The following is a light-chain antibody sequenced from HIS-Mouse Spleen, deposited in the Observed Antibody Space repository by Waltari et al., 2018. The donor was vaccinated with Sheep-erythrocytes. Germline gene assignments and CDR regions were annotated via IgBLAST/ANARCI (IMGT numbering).Light chain of an antibody. V-gene: IGLV1-44*01. J-gene: IGLJ2*01. CDR2: SNN. CDR3: CSYAGSSNVV. CDR1: SSNIGSNT. Sequence: QSVLTQPPSASGTPGQRVTISCSGSSSNIGSNTVNWYQQLPGTAPKLLIYSNNPRPSRVPDRVSGSKSGTSASLAISGLQSEDEADYYCCSYAGSSNVVFGGGTKLTVL.